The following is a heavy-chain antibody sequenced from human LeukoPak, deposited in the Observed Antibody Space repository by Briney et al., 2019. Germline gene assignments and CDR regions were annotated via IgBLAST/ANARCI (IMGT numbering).Heavy chain of an antibody. CDR3: ARDPAGSGFAFDS. CDR2: IHSDGTST. D-gene: IGHD1-1*01. V-gene: IGHV3-74*01. Sequence: GGSLRLSCAASGFTFTSYWMHWVRQVPGKGLVWVSRIHSDGTSTNYADSVKGRFTISRDNAKNTLYLQMNSLRVEDTAVYYCARDPAGSGFAFDSWGQGALVTVSS. J-gene: IGHJ4*02. CDR1: GFTFTSYW.